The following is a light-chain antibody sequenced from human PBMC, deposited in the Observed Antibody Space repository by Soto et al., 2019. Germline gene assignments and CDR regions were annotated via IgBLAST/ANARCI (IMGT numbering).Light chain of an antibody. J-gene: IGKJ3*01. CDR2: GAS. CDR1: QSVSSSY. V-gene: IGKV3-20*01. Sequence: EIVLTQSPGTLSLCAGERATLSCRASQSVSSSYLAWYQQKPGQAPRLLIYGASSRATGIPDRFSGSGSGTDFTLTISRLEPEDFAVYYCQQYGSSPTFGPGTKVDIK. CDR3: QQYGSSPT.